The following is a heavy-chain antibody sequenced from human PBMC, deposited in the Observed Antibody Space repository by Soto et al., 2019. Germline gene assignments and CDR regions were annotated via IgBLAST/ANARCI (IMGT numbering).Heavy chain of an antibody. D-gene: IGHD3-3*01. CDR1: GGTFSSYA. J-gene: IGHJ6*02. CDR3: ARGFGVVIPDPHYYYYGMDV. CDR2: IIPIFGTA. V-gene: IGHV1-69*13. Sequence: SVKVSCKASGGTFSSYAISWVRQAPGQGLEWMGGIIPIFGTANYAQKFQGRVTITADESTSTAYMELSSLRSEDTAVYYCARGFGVVIPDPHYYYYGMDVWGQGTTVTVSS.